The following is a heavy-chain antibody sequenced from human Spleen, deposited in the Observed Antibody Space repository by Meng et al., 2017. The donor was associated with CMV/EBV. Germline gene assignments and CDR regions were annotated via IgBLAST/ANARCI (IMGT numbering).Heavy chain of an antibody. CDR2: IYSGGSST. CDR3: AKDLEYYYDSSGYYGGHYFDY. Sequence: GGSLRLSCVASGFTFSSYAMSWVRQAPGKGLEWVSVIYSGGSSTYYADSVQGRFTISRDNSKNTLYLQMNSLRAEDTAVYYCAKDLEYYYDSSGYYGGHYFDYWGQGTLVTVSS. D-gene: IGHD3-22*01. CDR1: GFTFSSYA. J-gene: IGHJ4*02. V-gene: IGHV3-23*03.